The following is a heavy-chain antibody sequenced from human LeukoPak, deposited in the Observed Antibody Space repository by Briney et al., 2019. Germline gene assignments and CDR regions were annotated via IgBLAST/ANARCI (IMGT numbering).Heavy chain of an antibody. D-gene: IGHD3/OR15-3a*01. V-gene: IGHV2-5*02. CDR1: GISLSTSGVG. CDR2: IYWDDDK. CDR3: AHIGQGYVSFDI. Sequence: SGPTLVKPTQTLTLTCTFSGISLSTSGVGVGWIRQPPGQALEWLALIYWDDDKRYSPSLKSRLTITKDTSKNQVDLTMTNMDPVDTATYYCAHIGQGYVSFDIWGQGTMVTVSS. J-gene: IGHJ3*02.